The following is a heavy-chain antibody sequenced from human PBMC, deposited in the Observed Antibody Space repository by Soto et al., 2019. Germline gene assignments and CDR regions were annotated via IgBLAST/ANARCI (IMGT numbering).Heavy chain of an antibody. D-gene: IGHD4-17*01. Sequence: SETLSLTCAVYGGSFSGYYWSWIRQPPGKGLEWIGEINHSGSTNYNPSLKSRVTISVDTSKNQFSLKLSSVTAADTAVYYCARVYSTVASCDYWGQGTLVTVSS. J-gene: IGHJ4*02. CDR2: INHSGST. CDR3: ARVYSTVASCDY. CDR1: GGSFSGYY. V-gene: IGHV4-34*01.